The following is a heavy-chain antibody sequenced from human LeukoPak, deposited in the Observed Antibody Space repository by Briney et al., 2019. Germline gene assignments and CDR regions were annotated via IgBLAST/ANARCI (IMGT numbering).Heavy chain of an antibody. Sequence: HPGGSLRLSCAASGFTFSSYSMNWVRQAPGKGLEWVAVLWYDGSSKYYADSVKGRFTISRDDSKNTLYLQMNSLRAEDTAVYYCARDSDSSGWNNGMDVWGQGTTVTVS. CDR1: GFTFSSYS. D-gene: IGHD6-19*01. CDR3: ARDSDSSGWNNGMDV. CDR2: LWYDGSSK. J-gene: IGHJ6*02. V-gene: IGHV3-33*08.